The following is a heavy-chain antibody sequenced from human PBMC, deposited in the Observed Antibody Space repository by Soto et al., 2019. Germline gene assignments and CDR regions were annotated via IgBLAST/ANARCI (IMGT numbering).Heavy chain of an antibody. CDR1: GYTFTDYY. CDR2: INPQSGGT. D-gene: IGHD6-19*01. J-gene: IGHJ6*02. CDR3: ARSQGGGWSPPSGMDV. Sequence: GASVKVSCKTSGYTFTDYYMHWVRQAPGQGFEWMGWINPQSGGTNYAQKFQDWVTMTRDTSINTAYMELSRLRSDDTAVYYCARSQGGGWSPPSGMDVWGQGTTVTVSS. V-gene: IGHV1-2*04.